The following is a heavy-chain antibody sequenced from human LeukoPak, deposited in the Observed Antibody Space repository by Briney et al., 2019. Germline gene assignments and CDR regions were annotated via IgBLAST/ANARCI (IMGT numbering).Heavy chain of an antibody. J-gene: IGHJ4*02. Sequence: GGSLRLSCAASGLTFGTYAMHWVRQAPGKGLEWVAFISYDGNTKYYADSVKGRFTISRDNSKDTLYLQMNSLRAEDTAVYYCAKDRVRDYDFWSTLGYWGQGTLVTVSS. CDR3: AKDRVRDYDFWSTLGY. CDR2: ISYDGNTK. V-gene: IGHV3-30-3*01. CDR1: GLTFGTYA. D-gene: IGHD3-3*01.